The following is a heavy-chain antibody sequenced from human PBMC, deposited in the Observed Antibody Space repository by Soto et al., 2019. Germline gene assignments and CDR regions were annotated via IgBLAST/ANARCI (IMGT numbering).Heavy chain of an antibody. CDR3: ARGRTFYDP. Sequence: SETLSLTCSASGGSINSGGYYWSWIRQHPGKGLEWIGSISDRGTAYYNPSLRSRISISIHTSKNQFSLKVRSVTAADAAVFYCARGRTFYDPWGQGTLVTVSS. CDR1: GGSINSGGYY. CDR2: ISDRGTA. D-gene: IGHD3-22*01. J-gene: IGHJ5*02. V-gene: IGHV4-31*03.